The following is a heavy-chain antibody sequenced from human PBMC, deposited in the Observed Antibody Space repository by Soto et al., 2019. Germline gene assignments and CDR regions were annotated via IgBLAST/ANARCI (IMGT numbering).Heavy chain of an antibody. CDR3: ARGRGYCSSSSCETRYYFDY. Sequence: PGGSLRLSCAASGFTFSIYSMNWVRQAPGKGLEWVSSISSSSGYIYYADSVKGRFTISRDNAKNSLFVQMSSLRAEDTAVYYCARGRGYCSSSSCETRYYFDYWGQGTPVTVSS. CDR1: GFTFSIYS. D-gene: IGHD2-15*01. CDR2: ISSSSGYI. V-gene: IGHV3-21*01. J-gene: IGHJ4*02.